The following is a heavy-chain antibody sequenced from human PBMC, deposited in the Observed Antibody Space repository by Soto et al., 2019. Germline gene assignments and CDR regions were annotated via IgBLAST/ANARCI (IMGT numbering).Heavy chain of an antibody. CDR3: ARDSGHYYRSDAFDK. D-gene: IGHD1-26*01. CDR2: IDPSGGST. J-gene: IGHJ3*02. CDR1: GYTFTASY. V-gene: IGHV1-46*01. Sequence: QVQLVQSGAEVKKPGASVKVSCKASGYTFTASYMHWERQAPGQGLEWMGIIDPSGGSTSYSQKFQGRVTMTRDTSTSTVYMELNSLRSEDTAVFYCARDSGHYYRSDAFDKWGQGTMVTVSS.